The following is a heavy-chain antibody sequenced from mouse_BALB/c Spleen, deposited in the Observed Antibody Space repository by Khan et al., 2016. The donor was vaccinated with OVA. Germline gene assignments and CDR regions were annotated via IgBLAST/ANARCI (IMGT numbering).Heavy chain of an antibody. CDR3: ARENYDGRSGYAMDY. CDR2: IGPGSSNT. Sequence: DLVKPGTSVKLSCKASGYTFTSYWINWIKQRPGQGLEWIGRIGPGSSNTYYNEMFKGKAALTVDTSSSTAYIHLSSLSSEDSAGYFCARENYDGRSGYAMDYWGQGTSVTVSS. D-gene: IGHD1-1*01. J-gene: IGHJ4*01. CDR1: GYTFTSYW. V-gene: IGHV1S41*01.